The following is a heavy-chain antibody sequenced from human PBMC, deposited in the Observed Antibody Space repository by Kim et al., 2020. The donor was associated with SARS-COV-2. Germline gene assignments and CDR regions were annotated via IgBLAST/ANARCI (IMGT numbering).Heavy chain of an antibody. D-gene: IGHD3-22*01. CDR3: ARGSSGGI. CDR1: GFSFSSFS. J-gene: IGHJ3*02. V-gene: IGHV3-7*03. CDR2: IKHDGSEK. Sequence: GGSLRLSCEASGFSFSSFSMSWVRQAPGKGLEWVAMIKHDGSEKYYVDSVKGRFTISRDNGKNSLFLQMNSLRAEDTAVYYCARGSSGGIWGQGTMVTVS.